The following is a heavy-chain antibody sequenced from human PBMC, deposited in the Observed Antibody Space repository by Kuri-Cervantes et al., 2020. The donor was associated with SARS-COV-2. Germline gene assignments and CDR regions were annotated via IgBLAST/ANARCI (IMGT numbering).Heavy chain of an antibody. CDR3: ARDRKVPANRDAFDI. Sequence: SETLSLTCAVSGDSISSDHWWSWVRQPPGKGLEWIGEIYHGGSTNYNTSLKSRVTISIDKSKKQFSLNLRSVTAADTAVYYCARDRKVPANRDAFDIWGPGTMVTVSS. D-gene: IGHD2-2*01. CDR1: GDSISSDHW. J-gene: IGHJ3*02. CDR2: IYHGGST. V-gene: IGHV4-4*02.